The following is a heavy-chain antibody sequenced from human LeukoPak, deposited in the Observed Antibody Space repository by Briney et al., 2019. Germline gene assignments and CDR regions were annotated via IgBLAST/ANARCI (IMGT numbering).Heavy chain of an antibody. Sequence: PSETLSLTCTVSGYSISSGYYWGWIRQPPGKGLEWIGSIYHSGSTYYNPSLKSRVTISVDTSKNQSSLKPSSVTAADTAVYYCARWKRGSTNWFDPWGQGTLVTVSS. D-gene: IGHD5/OR15-5a*01. CDR3: ARWKRGSTNWFDP. V-gene: IGHV4-38-2*02. CDR1: GYSISSGYY. CDR2: IYHSGST. J-gene: IGHJ5*02.